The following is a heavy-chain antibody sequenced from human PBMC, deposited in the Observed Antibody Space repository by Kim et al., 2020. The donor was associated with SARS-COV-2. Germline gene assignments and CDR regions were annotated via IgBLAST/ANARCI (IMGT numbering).Heavy chain of an antibody. J-gene: IGHJ4*02. CDR3: ARGLGSYDSSGYYYDY. V-gene: IGHV3-21*01. CDR1: GFTFSSYS. CDR2: ISSSSSYI. D-gene: IGHD3-22*01. Sequence: GGSLRLSCAASGFTFSSYSMNWVRQAPGKGLEWVSSISSSSSYIYYADSVKGRFTISRDNAKNSLYLQMNSLRAEDTAVYYCARGLGSYDSSGYYYDYWGQGTLVTVSS.